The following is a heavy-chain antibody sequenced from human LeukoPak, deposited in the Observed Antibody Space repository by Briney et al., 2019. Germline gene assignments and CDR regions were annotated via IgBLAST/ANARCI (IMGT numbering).Heavy chain of an antibody. V-gene: IGHV3-9*01. Sequence: GGSLRLSCAASGFTFDDYAMHWVRHAPGKGLEWVSGISWNSGSIGYADSVKGRFTISRDNAKNSLYLQMNSLRAEDTAMYYCAKGMSVVVVAAWFDPWGQGTLVTVSS. D-gene: IGHD2-15*01. CDR3: AKGMSVVVVAAWFDP. J-gene: IGHJ5*02. CDR2: ISWNSGSI. CDR1: GFTFDDYA.